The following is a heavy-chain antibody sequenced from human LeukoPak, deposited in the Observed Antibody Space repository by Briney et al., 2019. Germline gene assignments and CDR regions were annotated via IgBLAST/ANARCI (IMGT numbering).Heavy chain of an antibody. V-gene: IGHV3-74*01. CDR2: INSDGTTT. J-gene: IGHJ6*02. Sequence: HSGGSLRLSCAASGFTFSTYWMHWVRQGPGKGLVWVSRINSDGTTTNYADSVKGRFTISRDNAKNTLYLQMNSLRAEDTAVYYCARDRAAAPRAHYYYYGMDVWGQGTTVTVSS. CDR1: GFTFSTYW. D-gene: IGHD6-13*01. CDR3: ARDRAAAPRAHYYYYGMDV.